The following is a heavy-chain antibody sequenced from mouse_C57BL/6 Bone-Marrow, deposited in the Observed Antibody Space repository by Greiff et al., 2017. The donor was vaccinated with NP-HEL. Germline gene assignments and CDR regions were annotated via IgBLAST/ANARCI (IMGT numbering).Heavy chain of an antibody. V-gene: IGHV5-2*01. CDR2: INSDGGST. D-gene: IGHD1-1*01. Sequence: DVHLVESGGGLVQPGESLKLSCESNEYEFPSHDMSWVRKTPEKRLELVAAINSDGGSTYYPDTMERRFIISRDNTKKNLYLQMSSLRSEDTALYYCARHGYGSGYWYFDVWGTGTTVTVSS. CDR1: EYEFPSHD. J-gene: IGHJ1*03. CDR3: ARHGYGSGYWYFDV.